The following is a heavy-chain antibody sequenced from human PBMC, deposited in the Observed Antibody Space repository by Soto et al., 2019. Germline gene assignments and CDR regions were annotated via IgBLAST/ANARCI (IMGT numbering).Heavy chain of an antibody. CDR1: GGSISSSSYY. CDR2: IYYSGST. D-gene: IGHD2-8*01. Sequence: SETLSLTRTVSGGSISSSSYYWGWIRQPLGKGLEWIGSIYYSGSTYYNPSLKSRVTISVDTSKNQFSLKLSSVTAADTAVYYCARQEEMLYMDVWGKGTTVTVYS. V-gene: IGHV4-39*01. J-gene: IGHJ6*03. CDR3: ARQEEMLYMDV.